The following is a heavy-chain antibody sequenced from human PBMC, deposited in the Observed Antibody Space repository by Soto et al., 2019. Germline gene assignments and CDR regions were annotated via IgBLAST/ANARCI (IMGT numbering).Heavy chain of an antibody. CDR3: AKGLPDYYDSSGQY. D-gene: IGHD3-22*01. Sequence: GGSLRLSCAASGFTFSSDAMSWVRQAPGKGLEWVSAISGSGGSTYYADSVKGRFTISRDNSKNTLYLQMNSLRAEDTAVYYCAKGLPDYYDSSGQYWGQGTLVTVSA. V-gene: IGHV3-23*01. J-gene: IGHJ4*02. CDR1: GFTFSSDA. CDR2: ISGSGGST.